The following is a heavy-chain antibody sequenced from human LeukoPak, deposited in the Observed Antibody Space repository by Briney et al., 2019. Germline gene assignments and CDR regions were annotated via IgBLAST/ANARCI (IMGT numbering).Heavy chain of an antibody. Sequence: GGSLRLSCAASGFTFSSYAMSWVRQAPGKGLEWVAVISYDGSNKYYADSVKGRFTISRDNSKNTLYLQMNGLRAEDTAVYYCARDPEYWGQGTLVTVSS. J-gene: IGHJ4*02. CDR3: ARDPEY. CDR2: ISYDGSNK. CDR1: GFTFSSYA. V-gene: IGHV3-30-3*01.